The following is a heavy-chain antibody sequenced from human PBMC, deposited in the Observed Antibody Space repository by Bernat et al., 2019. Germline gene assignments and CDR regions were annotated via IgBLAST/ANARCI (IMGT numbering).Heavy chain of an antibody. D-gene: IGHD6-13*01. CDR1: GYTFTSYY. CDR3: ARDSGSLRAAAGTFLFY. J-gene: IGHJ4*02. V-gene: IGHV1-46*01. Sequence: QVQLVQSGAEVKKPGASVKVSCKASGYTFTSYYMHLVRQAPGQGLEWMGIINPSGGSTSYAQKFQGRVTMTRDTSTSTVYMELSSLRSEDTAVYYCARDSGSLRAAAGTFLFYWGQGTLVTVSS. CDR2: INPSGGST.